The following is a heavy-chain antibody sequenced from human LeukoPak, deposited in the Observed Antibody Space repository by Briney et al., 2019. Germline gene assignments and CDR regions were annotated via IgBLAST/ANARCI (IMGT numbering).Heavy chain of an antibody. CDR3: ARGQGGNYYLNYFDY. V-gene: IGHV4-59*01. CDR1: GGSFSTYY. CDR2: FYYSGST. J-gene: IGHJ4*02. Sequence: SETLSLTCTVTGGSFSTYYWSWIRQPPGKGLEWIGHFYYSGSTTYNPSLKSRVTFSVDTSRNQFSLKLTSVTAADTALYYCARGQGGNYYLNYFDYWGQGALVAVSS. D-gene: IGHD1-26*01.